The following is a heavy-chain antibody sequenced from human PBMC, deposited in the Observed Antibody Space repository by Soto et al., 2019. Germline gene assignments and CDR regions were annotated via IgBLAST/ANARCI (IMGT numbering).Heavy chain of an antibody. CDR2: IYWDDDK. CDR1: GFSLSTSGVG. CDR3: AHSVENSSSWYYYYYYGMDV. D-gene: IGHD6-13*01. J-gene: IGHJ6*02. V-gene: IGHV2-5*02. Sequence: QITLKESGPTLVKPTQTLTLTCTFSGFSLSTSGVGVGWIRQPPGKALEWLALIYWDDDKRYSPSLKSRLTITKHTSKNQVVLTMTNMDPVDTATYYCAHSVENSSSWYYYYYYGMDVWGQGTTVTVSS.